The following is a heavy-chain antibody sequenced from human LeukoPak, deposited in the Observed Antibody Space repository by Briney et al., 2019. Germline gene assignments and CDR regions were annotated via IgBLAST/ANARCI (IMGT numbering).Heavy chain of an antibody. Sequence: SETLSLTCAVYGGSFSGYYWSWIRQPPGKGLEWIGEINHSGSTNYNPSLKSRVTISVDTSKNQFSLKLSSVTAADTAVYYCARSVVPAEYYFGYWGQGTLVTVSS. J-gene: IGHJ4*02. CDR2: INHSGST. CDR1: GGSFSGYY. V-gene: IGHV4-34*01. CDR3: ARSVVPAEYYFGY. D-gene: IGHD2-2*01.